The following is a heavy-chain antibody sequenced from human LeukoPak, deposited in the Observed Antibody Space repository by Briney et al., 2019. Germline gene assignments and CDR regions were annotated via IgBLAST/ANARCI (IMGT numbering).Heavy chain of an antibody. V-gene: IGHV3-11*04. CDR3: ARGYSSSSKTYYFDY. J-gene: IGHJ4*02. Sequence: GGSLRLYCAASGFTFSDYYMSWIRQAPGKGLEWVSYISSSGSTIYYADSVKGRFTISRDNAKNSLYLQMNSLRAEDTAVYYCARGYSSSSKTYYFDYWGQGTLVTVSS. D-gene: IGHD6-6*01. CDR2: ISSSGSTI. CDR1: GFTFSDYY.